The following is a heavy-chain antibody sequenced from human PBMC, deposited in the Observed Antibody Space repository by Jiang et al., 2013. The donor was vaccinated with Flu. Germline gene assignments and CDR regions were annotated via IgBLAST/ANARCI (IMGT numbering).Heavy chain of an antibody. CDR2: ISHTGDT. CDR3: ARRNDFDI. Sequence: GPGLVKPSETLSLTCIVSTGSMSGHHWNWIRQAPGEGLEWIGYISHTGDTSSNPSLTSRITIFRDTSKNQISLKLRSVTAADTAVYYCARRNDFDIWGQGTMVTVSS. V-gene: IGHV4-59*08. J-gene: IGHJ3*02. CDR1: TGSMSGHH.